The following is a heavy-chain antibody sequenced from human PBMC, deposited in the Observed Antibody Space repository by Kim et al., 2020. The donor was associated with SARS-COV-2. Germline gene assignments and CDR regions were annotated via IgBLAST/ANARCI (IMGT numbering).Heavy chain of an antibody. CDR1: GYTLTELS. CDR2: FDPEDGET. D-gene: IGHD6-19*01. V-gene: IGHV1-24*01. CDR3: ATDLGEVAGTRGDY. J-gene: IGHJ4*02. Sequence: ASVKVSCKVSGYTLTELSMHWVRQAPGKGLEWMGGFDPEDGETIYAQKFQGRVTMTEDTSTDTAYMELSSLRSEDTAVYYCATDLGEVAGTRGDYWGQGTLVTVSS.